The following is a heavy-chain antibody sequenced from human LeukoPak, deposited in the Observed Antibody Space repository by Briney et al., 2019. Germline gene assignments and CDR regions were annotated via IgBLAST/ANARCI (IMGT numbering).Heavy chain of an antibody. CDR3: ARGGHPYSSSSGIAY. J-gene: IGHJ4*02. CDR2: IIPIFGTA. Sequence: SVNVSCKASGGTFSSYAISWVRQAPGQGLEWMGGIIPIFGTANYAQKFQGRVTITADESTSTAYMELSSLRSEDTAVYYCARGGHPYSSSSGIAYWGQGTLVTVSS. D-gene: IGHD6-6*01. V-gene: IGHV1-69*13. CDR1: GGTFSSYA.